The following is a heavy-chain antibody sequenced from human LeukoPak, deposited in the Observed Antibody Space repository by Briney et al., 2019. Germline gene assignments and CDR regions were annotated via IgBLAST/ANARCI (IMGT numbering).Heavy chain of an antibody. CDR2: IKQDGSEK. J-gene: IGHJ6*03. CDR1: GFTFTSYW. V-gene: IGHV3-7*01. Sequence: GGSLRLSCAASGFTFTSYWMSWVRQAPGKGLEWVANIKQDGSEKYYVDSVKGRFTISRDNAKNSLYLQMNSLRAEDTAVYYCARDHGSAAAGVLYMDVWGKGTTVTVSS. D-gene: IGHD6-13*01. CDR3: ARDHGSAAAGVLYMDV.